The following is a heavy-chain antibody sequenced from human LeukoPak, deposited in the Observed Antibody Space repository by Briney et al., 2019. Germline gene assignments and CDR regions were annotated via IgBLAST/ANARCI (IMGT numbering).Heavy chain of an antibody. CDR3: ARAAYGRGASCYVDY. J-gene: IGHJ4*02. Sequence: KPAETLSPTCTVSGGSITTYSWSWIRQPAGKGLELIGRIYASGSTTYNPSLKSRVTMSVDTSTNEFSVRLTSVAAANTAVYYCARAAYGRGASCYVDYWGEGALVTV. CDR2: IYASGST. D-gene: IGHD2-15*01. V-gene: IGHV4-4*07. CDR1: GGSITTYS.